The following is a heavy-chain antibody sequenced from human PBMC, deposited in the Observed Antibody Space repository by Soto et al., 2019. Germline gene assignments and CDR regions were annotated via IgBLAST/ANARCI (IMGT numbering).Heavy chain of an antibody. V-gene: IGHV4-39*01. CDR3: AGVLWSGGSPVNR. CDR2: IYYSGST. CDR1: GGSISRSNYY. Sequence: QLQLQESGPGLVKPSETLSLICTVSGGSISRSNYYWAWIRQPPGKGLEWISSIYYSGSTYYNPSLKSRVSTSIATCKDRCSLRLRSMSAGGTLVDYCAGVLWSGGSPVNRWGQGTRVPVSS. J-gene: IGHJ5*02. D-gene: IGHD3-10*01.